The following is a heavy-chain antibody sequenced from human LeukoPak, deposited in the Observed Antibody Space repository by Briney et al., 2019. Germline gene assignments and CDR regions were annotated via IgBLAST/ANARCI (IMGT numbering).Heavy chain of an antibody. CDR2: IYYSGST. CDR3: AREMDYYDSSGYYVAL. V-gene: IGHV4-39*07. CDR1: GGSISSSSYY. Sequence: SEALSLTCTVSGGSISSSSYYRGWIRQPPGKGLEWIGSIYYSGSTYYNPSLKSRVTISVDTSKNQFSLKLSSVTAADTAVYYCAREMDYYDSSGYYVALWGQGTLVTVSS. J-gene: IGHJ4*02. D-gene: IGHD3-22*01.